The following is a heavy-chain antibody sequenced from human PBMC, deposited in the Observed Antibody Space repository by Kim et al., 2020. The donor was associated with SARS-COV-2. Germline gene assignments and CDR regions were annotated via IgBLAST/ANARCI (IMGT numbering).Heavy chain of an antibody. J-gene: IGHJ3*02. Sequence: GGSLRLSCAASGFTFSSYEMNWVRQAPGKGLEWVSYISSSGSTIYYADSVKGRFTISRDNAKNSLYLQMNSLRAEDTAVYYCARDLGYYDFWSPIGAFDIWGQGTMVTVSS. CDR1: GFTFSSYE. CDR2: ISSSGSTI. D-gene: IGHD3-3*01. V-gene: IGHV3-48*03. CDR3: ARDLGYYDFWSPIGAFDI.